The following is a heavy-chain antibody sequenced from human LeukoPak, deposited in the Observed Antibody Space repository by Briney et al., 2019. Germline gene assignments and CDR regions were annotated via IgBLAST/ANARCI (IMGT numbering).Heavy chain of an antibody. CDR3: ARESGSSYYFDY. Sequence: SETLSLTCTVSGGSISSSSYYWGWIRQPPGKGLEWIGSIYYSGSTYYNPSLKSRVTISVDTSKNQFSLKLSSVTAADTAVYYCARESGSSYYFDYWGQGTLVTVSS. CDR2: IYYSGST. D-gene: IGHD1-26*01. V-gene: IGHV4-39*07. J-gene: IGHJ4*02. CDR1: GGSISSSSYY.